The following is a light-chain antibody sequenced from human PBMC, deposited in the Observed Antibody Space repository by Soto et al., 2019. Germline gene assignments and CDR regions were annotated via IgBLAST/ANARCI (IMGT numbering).Light chain of an antibody. CDR3: SSYAGSNNLV. V-gene: IGLV2-8*01. CDR2: KVN. Sequence: QSALTQPLSASGSPGQSVTISCTGTSSDVGGYNFVSWYQQHPGKAPKLMIYKVNKRPSGVPDRFSGSKSGNTASLTVSGLQAEDEADYYCSSYAGSNNLVFGGGTKLTVL. J-gene: IGLJ2*01. CDR1: SSDVGGYNF.